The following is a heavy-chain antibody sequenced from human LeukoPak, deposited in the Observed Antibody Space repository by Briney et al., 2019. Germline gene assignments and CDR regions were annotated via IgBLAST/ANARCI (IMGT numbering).Heavy chain of an antibody. Sequence: SETLSLTCAVYGGSFSGYYWSWIRQPPGKGLEWIGEITHSGSTNYNPSLKSRVTISVDTSKNQFSLKLSSVTAADTAVYYCARRAGGYSSGWYLMFPHFDYWGQGTLVTVSS. V-gene: IGHV4-34*01. CDR3: ARRAGGYSSGWYLMFPHFDY. CDR2: ITHSGST. J-gene: IGHJ4*02. CDR1: GGSFSGYY. D-gene: IGHD6-19*01.